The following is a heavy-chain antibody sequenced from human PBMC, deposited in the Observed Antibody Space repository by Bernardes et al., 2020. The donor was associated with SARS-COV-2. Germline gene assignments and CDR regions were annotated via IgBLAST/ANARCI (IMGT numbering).Heavy chain of an antibody. CDR2: IGGSAGST. V-gene: IGHV3-23*01. J-gene: IGHJ4*02. CDR3: ARDAGVVAFHQSDY. Sequence: GGSLRLSCAASGFTFSSHAMAWVRQGPGRGLEWVSGIGGSAGSTYYSDSVKGRFTISRDNSKNILYLQMSSLRAADTGVYYCARDAGVVAFHQSDYWGQGTRVTVSS. CDR1: GFTFSSHA. D-gene: IGHD2-15*01.